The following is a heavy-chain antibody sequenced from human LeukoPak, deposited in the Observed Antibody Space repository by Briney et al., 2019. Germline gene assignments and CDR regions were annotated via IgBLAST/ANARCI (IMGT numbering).Heavy chain of an antibody. J-gene: IGHJ4*02. D-gene: IGHD5-12*01. CDR3: ASPADSGYDLLDY. V-gene: IGHV1-2*02. Sequence: GASVKVSCRASGYTFTGYYMHWVRQAPGQGLEWMGWINPNSGGTNYAQKFQGRVTMTRDTSISTAYMELSRLRSDDTAVYYCASPADSGYDLLDYWGQGTLVTVSS. CDR1: GYTFTGYY. CDR2: INPNSGGT.